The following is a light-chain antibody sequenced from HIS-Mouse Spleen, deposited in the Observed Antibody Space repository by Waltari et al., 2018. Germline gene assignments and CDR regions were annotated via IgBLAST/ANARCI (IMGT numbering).Light chain of an antibody. V-gene: IGLV1-51*01. CDR2: DNN. J-gene: IGLJ3*02. CDR3: GTWDSSLSAEV. CDR1: SSNIGNNY. Sequence: QSVLTQPPSVSAAPGQKVTISCSGSSSNIGNNYVSWYQQLPGTAPKLLIYDNNKQPPGIPDRFSGSKSGTSATLGITGLQTGDEADYYCGTWDSSLSAEVFGGGTKLTVL.